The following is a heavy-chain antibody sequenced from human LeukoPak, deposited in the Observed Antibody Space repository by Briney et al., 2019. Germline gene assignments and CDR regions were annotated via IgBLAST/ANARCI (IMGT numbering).Heavy chain of an antibody. Sequence: GGSLRLSCAASGFTVSSNYMTWVCQAPGKGLEWVSVTYSGGSTYYADSVKGRFTISRDNSKNTLYLQMNSLRAEDTAVYYCARGIEVGSGYMDVWGKGTTVTISS. CDR1: GFTVSSNY. J-gene: IGHJ6*03. CDR2: TYSGGST. V-gene: IGHV3-66*01. D-gene: IGHD3-22*01. CDR3: ARGIEVGSGYMDV.